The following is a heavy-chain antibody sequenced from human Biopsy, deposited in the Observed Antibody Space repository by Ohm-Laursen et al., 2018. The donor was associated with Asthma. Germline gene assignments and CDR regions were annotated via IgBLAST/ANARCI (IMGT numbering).Heavy chain of an antibody. CDR2: VFYTGIT. V-gene: IGHV4-39*01. CDR1: GFSMDTNSYF. D-gene: IGHD4-17*01. J-gene: IGHJ2*01. CDR3: SRHPNNGDYSYWYFDL. Sequence: TLSLTCSISGFSMDTNSYFWGWIRQPPGKGPEWIGGVFYTGITYYNPSLESRVTMSVDTSKSRFFLEVNSVTAPDTAVYYCSRHPNNGDYSYWYFDLWGRGTLVTVSS.